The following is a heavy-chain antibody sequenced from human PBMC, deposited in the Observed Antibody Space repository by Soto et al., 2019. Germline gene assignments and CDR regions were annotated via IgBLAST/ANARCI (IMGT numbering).Heavy chain of an antibody. J-gene: IGHJ5*02. Sequence: KASETLSLTCNVSGGSINSGGYYWSWIRQHPGKGLEWIGYIYKSGTTQYNPSLKSRVTISEDTSKNQFYLKLSSVTAADTAMYYCARGGGSGYRNWFDPWGQGTLVTVSS. CDR1: GGSINSGGYY. CDR2: IYKSGTT. D-gene: IGHD3-22*01. V-gene: IGHV4-31*03. CDR3: ARGGGSGYRNWFDP.